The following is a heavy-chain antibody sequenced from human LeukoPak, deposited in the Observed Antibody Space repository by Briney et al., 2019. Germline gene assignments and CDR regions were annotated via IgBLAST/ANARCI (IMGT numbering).Heavy chain of an antibody. J-gene: IGHJ4*02. V-gene: IGHV3-15*01. CDR3: TTDRYYDSSGLDY. Sequence: GGSLRLSCAASGFTFSNAWMSWVRQAPGKGLEWVGRIKSKTDGGTTDYAVPVKGRFTISRDDSKNTLYLQMNSLKTEDTAVYYCTTDRYYDSSGLDYWGQGTLVTVSS. D-gene: IGHD3-22*01. CDR1: GFTFSNAW. CDR2: IKSKTDGGTT.